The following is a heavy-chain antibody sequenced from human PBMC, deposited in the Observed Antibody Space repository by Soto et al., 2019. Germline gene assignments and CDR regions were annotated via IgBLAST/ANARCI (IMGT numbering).Heavy chain of an antibody. CDR2: ISYDGSNK. CDR1: GFTFSSFG. Sequence: PGGSLRLSCAASGFTFSSFGMHWVSQAPGKGLEWVAVISYDGSNKYYADSVKGRFTISRDNSKNTLYLQMNSLRAEDTAVYYCAKDPRKVLRPHEGDAFDIWGQGTMVTVSS. V-gene: IGHV3-30*18. J-gene: IGHJ3*02. CDR3: AKDPRKVLRPHEGDAFDI. D-gene: IGHD4-17*01.